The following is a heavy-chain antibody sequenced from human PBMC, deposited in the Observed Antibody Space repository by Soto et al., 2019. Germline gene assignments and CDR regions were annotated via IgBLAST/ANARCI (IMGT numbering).Heavy chain of an antibody. CDR1: GGSFSGYY. CDR2: INHSGST. D-gene: IGHD2-15*01. Sequence: QVQLQQWGAGLLKPSETLSLTCAVYGGSFSGYYWSWIRQPPGKGLESIGEINHSGSTNYNPSLKSRVTISVDTSKNQFSLKLSSVTAADTAVYYCASIRHVAATKGADYWGQGTLVTVSS. J-gene: IGHJ4*02. V-gene: IGHV4-34*01. CDR3: ASIRHVAATKGADY.